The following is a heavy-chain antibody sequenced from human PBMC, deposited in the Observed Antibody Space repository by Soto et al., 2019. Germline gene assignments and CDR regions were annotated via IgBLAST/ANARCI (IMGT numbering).Heavy chain of an antibody. CDR3: ARSGWELRGAFDI. CDR1: GGSISSGGYY. D-gene: IGHD1-26*01. V-gene: IGHV4-31*03. CDR2: IYYSGST. J-gene: IGHJ3*02. Sequence: SETLSLTCTVSGGSISSGGYYWSWRRQHPGKGLEWIGYIYYSGSTYYNPSLKSRVTISVDTSKNQCSLKLSSVTAADTAVYYCARSGWELRGAFDIWGQGTMVTISS.